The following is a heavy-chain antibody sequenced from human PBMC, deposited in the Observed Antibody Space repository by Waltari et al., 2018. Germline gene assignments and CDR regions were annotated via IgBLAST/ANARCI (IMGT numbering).Heavy chain of an antibody. CDR1: GGSFSGYY. CDR3: ASPGHCSGGSCSDWFDP. Sequence: QVQLQQWGAGLLKPSETLSLTCAVYGGSFSGYYWSWIRQPPGKGLEWIGEINHSGSTNYNPSLKSRVTISVDTSKNQFSLKLSSVTAADTAVYYCASPGHCSGGSCSDWFDPWGQGTLVTVSS. D-gene: IGHD2-15*01. J-gene: IGHJ5*02. CDR2: INHSGST. V-gene: IGHV4-34*01.